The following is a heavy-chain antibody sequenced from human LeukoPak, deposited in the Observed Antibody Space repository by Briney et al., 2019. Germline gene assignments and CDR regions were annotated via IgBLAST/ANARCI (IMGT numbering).Heavy chain of an antibody. CDR2: ISSSSSNI. D-gene: IGHD3-10*01. Sequence: GGSLRLSCAASGFTFSSYSMNWVRQAPGKGLEWVSSISSSSSNIYYADSVKGRFTISRDNARNSLYLQMNSLRAEDTAVYYCARDLYGSGRYQRDYWGQGTLVTVSS. CDR3: ARDLYGSGRYQRDY. V-gene: IGHV3-21*01. CDR1: GFTFSSYS. J-gene: IGHJ4*02.